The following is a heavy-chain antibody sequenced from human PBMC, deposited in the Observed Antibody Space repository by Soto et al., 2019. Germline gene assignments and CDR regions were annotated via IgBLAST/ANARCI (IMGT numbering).Heavy chain of an antibody. J-gene: IGHJ6*03. CDR1: GYTFTGYY. D-gene: IGHD6-6*01. Sequence: QVQLVQSGAEVKKPGASVKVSCKASGYTFTGYYMHWVRQAPGQGLEWMGWINPNSGGTNYAQKFQGWVTMTRDTSISTAYVELSRLRSDDTAVYYCARGEGIAARPINYYMDVWGKGTTVTVSS. CDR2: INPNSGGT. V-gene: IGHV1-2*04. CDR3: ARGEGIAARPINYYMDV.